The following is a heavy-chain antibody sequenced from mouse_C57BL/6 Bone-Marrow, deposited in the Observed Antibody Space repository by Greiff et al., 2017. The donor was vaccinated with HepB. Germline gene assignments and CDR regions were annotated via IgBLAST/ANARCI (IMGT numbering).Heavy chain of an antibody. V-gene: IGHV5-6*01. J-gene: IGHJ4*01. CDR3: ARPRYGNYPMDY. CDR2: ISSGGSYT. D-gene: IGHD2-1*01. CDR1: GFTFSSYG. Sequence: EVQLKESGGDLVKPGGSLKLSCAASGFTFSSYGMSWVRQTPDKRLEWVATISSGGSYTYYPDSVKGRFTISRDNAKNTLYLQMSSLKSEDTAMYYCARPRYGNYPMDYWGQGTSVTVSS.